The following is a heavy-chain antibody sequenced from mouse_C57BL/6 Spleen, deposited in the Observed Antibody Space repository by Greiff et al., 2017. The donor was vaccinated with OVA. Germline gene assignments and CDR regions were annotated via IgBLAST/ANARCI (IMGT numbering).Heavy chain of an antibody. CDR3: ARGGLLRFPLAMDY. V-gene: IGHV1-52*01. CDR2: IDPSDSAT. CDR1: GYTFTSYW. Sequence: QVQLQQPGAELVRPGSSVKLSCKASGYTFTSYWMHWVKQRPIQGLEWIGNIDPSDSATHYNQKFKDKATLTVDKSSSTAYMQLSSLTSEDSAVYDCARGGLLRFPLAMDYWGQGTSVTVSS. J-gene: IGHJ4*01. D-gene: IGHD2-3*01.